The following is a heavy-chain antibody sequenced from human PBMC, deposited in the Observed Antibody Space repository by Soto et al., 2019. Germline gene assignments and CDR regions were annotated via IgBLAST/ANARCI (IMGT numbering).Heavy chain of an antibody. Sequence: ASVKVSCKASGYTFTSYFMHWVRQASGQGLEWMGIINPSGGTTSYTQKFQGRVTMTRDTSTSTVYMELSSLRSEDTAVYYCARDYRYYDNSGYYYPLDYWGQGTLVTVS. CDR1: GYTFTSYF. CDR2: INPSGGTT. J-gene: IGHJ4*02. V-gene: IGHV1-46*01. CDR3: ARDYRYYDNSGYYYPLDY. D-gene: IGHD3-22*01.